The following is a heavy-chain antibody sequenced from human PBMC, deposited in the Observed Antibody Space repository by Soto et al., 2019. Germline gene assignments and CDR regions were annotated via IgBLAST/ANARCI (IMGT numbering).Heavy chain of an antibody. CDR2: INHSGST. CDR1: GGSFSGYY. J-gene: IGHJ6*02. V-gene: IGHV4-34*01. Sequence: PSETLSLTCAVYGGSFSGYYWSWIRQPPGKGLEWIGEINHSGSTNYNPSLKSRVTISVDTSKNQFSLKLSSVTAADTAVYYCARARRMDVWGQGTTVTVSS. CDR3: ARARRMDV.